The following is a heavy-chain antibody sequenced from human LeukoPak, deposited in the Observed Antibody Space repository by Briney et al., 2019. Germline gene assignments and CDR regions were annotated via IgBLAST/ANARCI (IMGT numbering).Heavy chain of an antibody. Sequence: GGSLRLSCAASGFTFSSYSMNWVRQAPGKGLEWVSSISSSSSYIYYADSVKGRFTISRDNAKNSLYLQMNSLRADDTAVYYCARGLVAVAGTFDYWGQGTLVTVSS. V-gene: IGHV3-21*01. J-gene: IGHJ4*02. CDR1: GFTFSSYS. CDR2: ISSSSSYI. CDR3: ARGLVAVAGTFDY. D-gene: IGHD6-19*01.